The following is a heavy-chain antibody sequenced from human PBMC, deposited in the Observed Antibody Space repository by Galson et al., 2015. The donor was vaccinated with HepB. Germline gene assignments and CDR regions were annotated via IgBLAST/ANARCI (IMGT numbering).Heavy chain of an antibody. J-gene: IGHJ5*02. CDR2: IWYDGSNK. CDR3: ARDLPTYGGNSRPTNWFDP. V-gene: IGHV3-33*01. CDR1: GFTFSSYG. Sequence: SLRLSCAASGFTFSSYGMHWVRQAPGKGLEWVAVIWYDGSNKYYADSVKGRFTISRDNSKNTLYLQMNSLRAEDTAVYYCARDLPTYGGNSRPTNWFDPWGQGTLVTVSS. D-gene: IGHD4-23*01.